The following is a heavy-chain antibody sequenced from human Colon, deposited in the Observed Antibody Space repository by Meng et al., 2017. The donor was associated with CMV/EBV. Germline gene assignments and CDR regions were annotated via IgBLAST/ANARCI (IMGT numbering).Heavy chain of an antibody. D-gene: IGHD3-3*01. CDR3: ARIWDDFWSGYRYYFYAVDV. Sequence: GESLKISCAASGFTFSSYAMSWVRQAPGKGLEWVSAISGSGGSTYYADSVKGRFTISRDNSKNTLYLQMNSLGAEDTAVYYCARIWDDFWSGYRYYFYAVDVWGQGTAVTVSS. J-gene: IGHJ6*02. CDR1: GFTFSSYA. CDR2: ISGSGGST. V-gene: IGHV3-23*01.